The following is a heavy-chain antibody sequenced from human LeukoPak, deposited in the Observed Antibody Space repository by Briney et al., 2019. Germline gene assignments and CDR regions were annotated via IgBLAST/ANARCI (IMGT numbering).Heavy chain of an antibody. D-gene: IGHD3-16*01. J-gene: IGHJ4*02. V-gene: IGHV3-33*01. Sequence: GGSLRLSCAASGFTFSSYGMHWVRQAPGKGLEWVAVIWYDGSNKYYADSVKGRFTISRDNAKNSLYLQMNSLRDEDTAVYYCARVWGYPFDYWGQGTLVTVSS. CDR2: IWYDGSNK. CDR1: GFTFSSYG. CDR3: ARVWGYPFDY.